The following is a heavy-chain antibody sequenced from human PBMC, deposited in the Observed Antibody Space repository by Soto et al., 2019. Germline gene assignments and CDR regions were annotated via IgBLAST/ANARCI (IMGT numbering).Heavy chain of an antibody. V-gene: IGHV3-21*01. CDR2: ISSSSSYI. CDR1: VFTFSRYS. D-gene: IGHD6-13*01. J-gene: IGHJ4*02. Sequence: PWWSLRLSCAASVFTFSRYSMNWFRQAPGKGLEWVSSISSSSSYIYYADSVKGRFTISRDNAKNSLYLQMNSLRAEDTAVYYCARDLRRAAAVFDYWGQGTLVTVSS. CDR3: ARDLRRAAAVFDY.